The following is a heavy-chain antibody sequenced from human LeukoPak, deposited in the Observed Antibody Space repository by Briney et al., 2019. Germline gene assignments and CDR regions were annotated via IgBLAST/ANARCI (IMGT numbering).Heavy chain of an antibody. J-gene: IGHJ3*02. CDR2: IDPSDSYT. Sequence: GESLRISCKGSGYSFTSYWISWARQMPGKGLEWMGRIDPSDSYTNYSPSFQGHVTISADKSISTAYLQWSSLKASDTAMYYCARQSGIAVAGSFVDAFDIWGQGTMVTVSS. V-gene: IGHV5-10-1*01. CDR1: GYSFTSYW. D-gene: IGHD6-19*01. CDR3: ARQSGIAVAGSFVDAFDI.